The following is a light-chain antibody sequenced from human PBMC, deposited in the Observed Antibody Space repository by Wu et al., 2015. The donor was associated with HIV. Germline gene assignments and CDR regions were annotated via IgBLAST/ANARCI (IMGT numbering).Light chain of an antibody. J-gene: IGKJ4*01. CDR2: GAS. CDR3: QQYNDWPPLT. CDR1: QSVRTN. Sequence: EIMMSQSPVTLSVSPGERATLSCRASQSVRTNLAWYQQKPGQTPRLLIYGASTRVTGIPARFSGSGSGTEFTLTIGTMQAEDVAVYYCQQYNDWPPLTFGGGTKVEIK. V-gene: IGKV3-15*01.